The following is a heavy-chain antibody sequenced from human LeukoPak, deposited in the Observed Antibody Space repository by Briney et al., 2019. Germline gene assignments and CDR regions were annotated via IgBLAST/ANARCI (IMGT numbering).Heavy chain of an antibody. CDR1: GFTASSNY. CDR3: ATDRSGYSFFDY. D-gene: IGHD3-22*01. J-gene: IGHJ4*01. CDR2: IYSGGST. V-gene: IGHV3-53*01. Sequence: PGGSLRLSCAASGFTASSNYMSWVRQAPGKGLEWVSVIYSGGSTYYADSVKGRFTISRDNSKNTLYLQMNSLRAEDTAVYYCATDRSGYSFFDYWGHGTLVIVSS.